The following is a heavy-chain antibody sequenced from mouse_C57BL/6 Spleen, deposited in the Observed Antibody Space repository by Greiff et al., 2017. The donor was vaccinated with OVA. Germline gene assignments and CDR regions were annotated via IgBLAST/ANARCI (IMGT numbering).Heavy chain of an antibody. CDR3: ARQDYGYDHYAMDY. CDR2: IGPNSGGT. J-gene: IGHJ4*01. D-gene: IGHD2-2*01. Sequence: QVQLQQPGAELVKPGASVKLSCKASGYTFTSYWMHWVKQRPGRGLEWIGRIGPNSGGTKYNEKFKSKATLTVDKPSSTAYMQLSSLTSEDSAVYYCARQDYGYDHYAMDYWGQGTSVTVSS. CDR1: GYTFTSYW. V-gene: IGHV1-72*01.